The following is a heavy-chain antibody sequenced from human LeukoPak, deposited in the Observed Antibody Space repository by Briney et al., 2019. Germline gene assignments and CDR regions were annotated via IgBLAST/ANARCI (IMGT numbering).Heavy chain of an antibody. D-gene: IGHD6-13*01. Sequence: GASVKVSCKASGYTFTGYYMHWVRQAPGQGLEWMGWINTNTGNPTYAQGFTGRFVFSLDTSVSTAYLQISSLKAEDTAVYYCARRGSSWYSYYYMDVWGKGTTVTVSS. CDR1: GYTFTGYY. CDR2: INTNTGNP. CDR3: ARRGSSWYSYYYMDV. J-gene: IGHJ6*03. V-gene: IGHV7-4-1*02.